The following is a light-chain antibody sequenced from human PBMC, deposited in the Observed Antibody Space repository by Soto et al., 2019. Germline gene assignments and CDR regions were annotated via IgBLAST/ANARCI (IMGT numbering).Light chain of an antibody. CDR2: EVS. J-gene: IGLJ1*01. CDR3: SSYTSSNTLEV. CDR1: SSDVGGSNY. Sequence: QSALIQPASVSGSPGQSITISCTGTSSDVGGSNYVSWYQHHPHRAPKLLIYEVSYRPSGVSNRFSGSKSGNTASLTISGLKAEDEDDYYCSSYTSSNTLEVFGFGTKLTVL. V-gene: IGLV2-14*01.